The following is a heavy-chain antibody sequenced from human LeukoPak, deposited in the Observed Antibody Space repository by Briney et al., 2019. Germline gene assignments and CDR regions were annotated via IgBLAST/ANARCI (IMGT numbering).Heavy chain of an antibody. CDR3: ARDSYGSGSYVPNWFDP. D-gene: IGHD3-10*01. CDR1: GFIFSSYE. CDR2: NSNSGKTI. V-gene: IGHV3-48*03. J-gene: IGHJ5*02. Sequence: GGSLRLSCAASGFIFSSYEMNWVRQAPGKGLEWVSYNSNSGKTIYYADSVKGRFTISRDNAKNSLYLQMNSLRAEDTAVYYCARDSYGSGSYVPNWFDPWGQGTLVTVSS.